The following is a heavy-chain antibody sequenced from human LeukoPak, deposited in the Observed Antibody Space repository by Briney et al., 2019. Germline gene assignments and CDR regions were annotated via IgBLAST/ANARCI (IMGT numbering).Heavy chain of an antibody. CDR2: ITPIFDTP. CDR1: GGTFSNDS. V-gene: IGHV1-69*13. J-gene: IGHJ4*02. D-gene: IGHD1-26*01. CDR3: ARGPPPLHSGSYRPLDH. Sequence: SVKVSCKVSGGTFSNDSITWVRQAPGQGLEWVGGITPIFDTPNYAPKLQGRLTINADGSTGTVYMELRSLRSEDTAVYFCARGPPPLHSGSYRPLDHWGQGTLVTVSS.